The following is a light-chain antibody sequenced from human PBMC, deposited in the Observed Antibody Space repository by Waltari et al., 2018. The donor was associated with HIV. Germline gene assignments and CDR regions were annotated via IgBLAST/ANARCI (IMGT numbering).Light chain of an antibody. CDR1: WSDIGSYDL. CDR2: DVN. V-gene: IGLV2-23*02. J-gene: IGLJ3*02. Sequence: QSALTQPASVSGSPGQSITLSCSGTWSDIGSYDLVSRYQHFPGKAPKRILYDVNERPSGVSPRYSGSKSGNTASLVISGLQSEDEADYYCCSYAGSGTFVVFGGGTRLTV. CDR3: CSYAGSGTFVV.